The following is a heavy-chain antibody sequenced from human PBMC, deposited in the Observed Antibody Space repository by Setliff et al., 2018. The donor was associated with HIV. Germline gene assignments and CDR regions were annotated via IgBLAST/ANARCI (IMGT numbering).Heavy chain of an antibody. D-gene: IGHD4-4*01. V-gene: IGHV3-33*06. CDR2: IWYDGSNK. CDR3: AKETGEVTTGYYGMDV. CDR1: GFTFSSYG. J-gene: IGHJ6*02. Sequence: GGSLRLSCAASGFTFSSYGMHWVRQAPGKGLEWVAVIWYDGSNKYYADSVKGRFTISRDNSKNTLYLQMNSLRAEDTAVYYCAKETGEVTTGYYGMDVWGQGTTVTVSS.